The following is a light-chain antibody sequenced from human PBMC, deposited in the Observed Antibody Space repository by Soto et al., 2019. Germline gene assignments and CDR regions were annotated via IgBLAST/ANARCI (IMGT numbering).Light chain of an antibody. CDR1: SSNIGNNY. J-gene: IGLJ2*01. CDR2: DNN. CDR3: GAWDSSLSAGV. V-gene: IGLV1-51*01. Sequence: QSVLTQPPSVSAAPGQKVTISCSGSSSNIGNNYVSWYQQFPETAPKLLIYDNNKRPSGIPDRFSGSKSGTSATLGITGLQTGDEADYYCGAWDSSLSAGVFGGGTQLTVL.